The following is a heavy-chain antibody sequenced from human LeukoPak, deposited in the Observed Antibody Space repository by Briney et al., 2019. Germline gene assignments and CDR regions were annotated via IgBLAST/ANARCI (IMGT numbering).Heavy chain of an antibody. J-gene: IGHJ5*02. CDR2: INPNNGAT. Sequence: ASVKVSCKASGYTFTGYYIHWVRQAPGQGLEWTGRINPNNGATNYAQKFQGRVTVTRDTSISIVYMELRRLRSDDTAVYYCARNLKYQFLLGWFGPLGQGSLGTVSS. D-gene: IGHD2/OR15-2a*01. V-gene: IGHV1-2*06. CDR3: ARNLKYQFLLGWFGP. CDR1: GYTFTGYY.